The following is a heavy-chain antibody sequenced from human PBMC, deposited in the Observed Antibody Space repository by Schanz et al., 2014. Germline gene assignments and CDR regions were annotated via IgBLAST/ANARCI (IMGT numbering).Heavy chain of an antibody. CDR1: GYTFTSYG. CDR3: ARDRRFFDRDDLYYFDS. V-gene: IGHV1-18*01. D-gene: IGHD3-3*01. J-gene: IGHJ4*02. CDR2: ISAYNGNT. Sequence: QIQLVQSGPEVKKPGATVKVSCKASGYTFTSYGISWVRQAPGQGLEWMGWISAYNGNTKYPQKLQGRVTMTTDTSTSTAYMALTDPRSDDTAVYYCARDRRFFDRDDLYYFDSWGQGTLVTVSS.